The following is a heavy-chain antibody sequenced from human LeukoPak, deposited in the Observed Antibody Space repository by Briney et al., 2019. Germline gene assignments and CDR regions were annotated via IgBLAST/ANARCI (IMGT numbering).Heavy chain of an antibody. Sequence: LRLSCAASGFTFSSSAMSWVRQPPGKGLEWIGYIYYSGSTYYNPSLKSRVTISVDTSKNQFSLKLSSVTAADTAVYYCARSDYYDSSGYFDYWGQGTLVTVSS. CDR2: IYYSGST. D-gene: IGHD3-22*01. J-gene: IGHJ4*02. CDR1: GFTFSSSA. V-gene: IGHV4-30-4*08. CDR3: ARSDYYDSSGYFDY.